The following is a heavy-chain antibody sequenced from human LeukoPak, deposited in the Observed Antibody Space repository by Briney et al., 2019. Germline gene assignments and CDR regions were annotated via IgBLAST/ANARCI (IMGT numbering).Heavy chain of an antibody. CDR1: GFTFSSYA. CDR3: ANHYGSGSYGF. CDR2: ISGSGGST. V-gene: IGHV3-23*01. Sequence: GGSLRLSCAASGFTFSSYAMSWVRQAPGQGLEWVSAISGSGGSTYYADSVKGRFTISRDNSKNTLYLQMNSLRAEDTAVYYCANHYGSGSYGFWGQGTLVTVSS. D-gene: IGHD3-10*01. J-gene: IGHJ4*02.